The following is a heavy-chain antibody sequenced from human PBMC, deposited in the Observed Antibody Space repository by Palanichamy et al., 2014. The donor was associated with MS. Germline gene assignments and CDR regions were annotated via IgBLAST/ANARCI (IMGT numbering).Heavy chain of an antibody. Sequence: EVQLLESGGGLVQPGGSLRLSCAASEFTFSSYAMRWVRQAPGKGLEWVSAISGSGDTTYYADSVKGRFTISRDNSKNTLFLQMNSLRAEDTAVYYCAKTTGYSSGWHDYWGQGTLVTVSS. CDR3: AKTTGYSSGWHDY. V-gene: IGHV3-23*01. J-gene: IGHJ4*02. D-gene: IGHD6-19*01. CDR2: ISGSGDTT. CDR1: EFTFSSYA.